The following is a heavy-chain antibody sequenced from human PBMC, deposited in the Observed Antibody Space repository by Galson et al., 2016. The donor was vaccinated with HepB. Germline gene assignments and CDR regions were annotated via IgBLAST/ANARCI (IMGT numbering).Heavy chain of an antibody. Sequence: SLRLSCAASGFTFSQYWMHWVRQAPGKGLVWVSRIISDGSSTDYAGSVKGRFTISRDNAKDTLYLQMNSLRVEDTAVYYCVRDPGTVTTYFDAFDIWGQGTMVTVSS. D-gene: IGHD4-17*01. J-gene: IGHJ3*02. CDR2: IISDGSST. V-gene: IGHV3-74*01. CDR1: GFTFSQYW. CDR3: VRDPGTVTTYFDAFDI.